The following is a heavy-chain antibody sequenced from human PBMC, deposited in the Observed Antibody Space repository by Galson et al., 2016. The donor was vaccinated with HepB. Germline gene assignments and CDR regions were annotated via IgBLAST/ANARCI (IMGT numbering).Heavy chain of an antibody. D-gene: IGHD3-10*01. Sequence: SLRLSCAASGFTFSSYGMSWVRQAPGKGLEWVSVISRSGDGTHYADSVKGRFTISRDNSKSTLYLQMNSLRVEDTAVYYCARDANLLIINDGFDIWGQGTMVAVSS. CDR3: ARDANLLIINDGFDI. CDR2: ISRSGDGT. V-gene: IGHV3-23*01. CDR1: GFTFSSYG. J-gene: IGHJ3*02.